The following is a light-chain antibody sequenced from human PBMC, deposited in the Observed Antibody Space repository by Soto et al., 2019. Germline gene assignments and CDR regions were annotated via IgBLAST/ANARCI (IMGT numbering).Light chain of an antibody. J-gene: IGKJ4*01. V-gene: IGKV1-33*01. CDR1: QDISNY. Sequence: DIQMTQSPSSLSASVGDRVTITCQASQDISNYLNWYQQKPGKAPKLLIYDASNLETGVPSRFSGRGSGTDFTFTISSLQPEDVATYYCQQYDNLPPPFGGGTEVEIK. CDR3: QQYDNLPPP. CDR2: DAS.